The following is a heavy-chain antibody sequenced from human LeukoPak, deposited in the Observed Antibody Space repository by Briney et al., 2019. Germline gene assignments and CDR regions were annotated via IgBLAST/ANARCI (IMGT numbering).Heavy chain of an antibody. J-gene: IGHJ4*02. CDR2: INHSGST. CDR3: ASSYGDYGYDY. D-gene: IGHD4-17*01. V-gene: IGHV4-34*01. Sequence: SETLSLTCAVYGGSFSGYYWSWIRQPPGKGLEWIGEINHSGSTNYNPSLKSRVTISVDTSKYQFSLKLSSVTAADTAVYYCASSYGDYGYDYWGQGTLVTVSS. CDR1: GGSFSGYY.